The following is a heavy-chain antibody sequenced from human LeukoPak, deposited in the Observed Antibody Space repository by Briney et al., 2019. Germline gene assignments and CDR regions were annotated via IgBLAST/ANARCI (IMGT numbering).Heavy chain of an antibody. Sequence: GGSLRLSCAASDFTFSNYAMSWVRQAPGKGLEWVSGISGTGGGTFYADSVKGRFTISRDNSKNTVFLQMNSLRVEDTAVYYCAKDGHYDSSGYYYFASWGQGNLVTVSS. J-gene: IGHJ4*02. CDR3: AKDGHYDSSGYYYFAS. V-gene: IGHV3-23*01. CDR2: ISGTGGGT. CDR1: DFTFSNYA. D-gene: IGHD3-22*01.